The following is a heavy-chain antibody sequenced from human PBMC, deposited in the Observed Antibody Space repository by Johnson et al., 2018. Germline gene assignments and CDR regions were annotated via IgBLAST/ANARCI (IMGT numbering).Heavy chain of an antibody. D-gene: IGHD3-3*01. V-gene: IGHV3-30*03. CDR1: GFTFSSYG. J-gene: IGHJ1*01. CDR2: ISYDGSNK. CDR3: ARDPGGVTIFGVVRPELDGGH. Sequence: QVQLVESGGGVVQPGRSLRLSCAASGFTFSSYGMHWVRQAPGKGLEWVAVISYDGSNKYYVDSVKGRFTISRDNAKNSLYLQMNSLRAEDTAVYYCARDPGGVTIFGVVRPELDGGHWGQGTLVTVSS.